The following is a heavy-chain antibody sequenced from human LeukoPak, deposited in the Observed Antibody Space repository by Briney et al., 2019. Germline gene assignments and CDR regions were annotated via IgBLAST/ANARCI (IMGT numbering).Heavy chain of an antibody. CDR3: ARDHYGPKYYYYMDV. CDR1: GGTFSSYA. V-gene: IGHV1-69*13. Sequence: GASVKVSCKASGGTFSSYAISWVRQAPGQGLEWMGGIIPIFGTANYAQKFQGRVTITADESTSTAYMELSSLRSEDTAVYYCARDHYGPKYYYYMDVWGKGTTVTVSS. D-gene: IGHD3-10*01. J-gene: IGHJ6*03. CDR2: IIPIFGTA.